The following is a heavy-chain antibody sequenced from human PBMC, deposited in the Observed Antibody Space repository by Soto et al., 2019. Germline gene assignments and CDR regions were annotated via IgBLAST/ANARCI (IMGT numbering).Heavy chain of an antibody. CDR3: ARVMSEQGGGVDY. CDR2: IWYDGSNK. CDR1: GFTFSSYG. J-gene: IGHJ4*02. D-gene: IGHD1-26*01. Sequence: QVQLVESGGGVVQPGRSLRLSCAASGFTFSSYGMHWVRQAPGKGLEWVAVIWYDGSNKYYADSVKGRFTISRDNSKNTLYLQMNSLRAEDTAVYYCARVMSEQGGGVDYWGQGTLVTVSS. V-gene: IGHV3-33*01.